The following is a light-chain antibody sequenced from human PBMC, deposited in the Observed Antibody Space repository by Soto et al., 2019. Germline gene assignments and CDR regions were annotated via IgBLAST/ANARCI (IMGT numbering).Light chain of an antibody. CDR1: QSITGSY. CDR2: GAS. J-gene: IGKJ4*01. CDR3: QQYYSIPLT. V-gene: IGKV3-20*01. Sequence: ENVLTQSPGTLSLSPGERATVSCRASQSITGSYLAWYQQTPGQAPRLLIYGASSRATGVPDRFSGSGSGTDSTLTISRMEPEDFAVYYCQQYYSIPLTFGGGTKVDIK.